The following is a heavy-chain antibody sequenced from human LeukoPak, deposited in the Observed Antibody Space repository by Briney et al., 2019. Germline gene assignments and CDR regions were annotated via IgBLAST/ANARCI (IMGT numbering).Heavy chain of an antibody. J-gene: IGHJ4*02. CDR1: GFTFDDYA. V-gene: IGHV3-9*01. Sequence: PGRSLRLSCAASGFTFDDYAMHWVRQAPGKGLEWVSGISWNSGSIGYADSVKGRFTISRDNAKNSLYLQMNSLRAEDTAVYYCARTPEWYYYDSSGAFYFDYWGQGTLVTVSS. D-gene: IGHD3-22*01. CDR2: ISWNSGSI. CDR3: ARTPEWYYYDSSGAFYFDY.